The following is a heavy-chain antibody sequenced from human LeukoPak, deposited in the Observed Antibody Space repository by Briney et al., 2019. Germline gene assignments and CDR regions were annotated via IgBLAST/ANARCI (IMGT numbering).Heavy chain of an antibody. CDR2: VYSSGSA. D-gene: IGHD4-11*01. V-gene: IGHV4-61*02. J-gene: IGHJ5*02. Sequence: PSETLSLTCTVSSGSINSDGYYWSWIRQPAGKGLEWIGRVYSSGSANYSPSLKSRVIISIDTSKNQFSLRLSSVTAADTAIYYCARGTTVAASASWGQGTLVTVSS. CDR3: ARGTTVAASAS. CDR1: SGSINSDGYY.